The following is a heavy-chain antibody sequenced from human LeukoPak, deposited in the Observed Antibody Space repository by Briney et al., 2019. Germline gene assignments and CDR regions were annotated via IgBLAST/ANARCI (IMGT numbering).Heavy chain of an antibody. CDR3: ARRATTERGHSYGLDF. Sequence: GGSLRLSCAASGFTFSSYAMSWVRQAPGKGLEWVSSIGSSGSYIYYADSLTGRFTISRDNAKNSLYLQMNSLRAEDTAMYYCARRATTERGHSYGLDFWSQGTLVTVSS. J-gene: IGHJ4*02. V-gene: IGHV3-21*01. CDR2: IGSSGSYI. D-gene: IGHD5-18*01. CDR1: GFTFSSYA.